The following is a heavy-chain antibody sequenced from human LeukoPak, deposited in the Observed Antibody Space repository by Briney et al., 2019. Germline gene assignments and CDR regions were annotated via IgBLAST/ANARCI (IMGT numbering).Heavy chain of an antibody. Sequence: GGSLRLSCAASGFTFSDAWMTWVRQAPGKGLEWVGRIKSKTNGGTTDYAAPVKGRFTISRDDSKNTLYFEMNSLKTEDTAIYYCSALGYPQYFHHWGLGTLVTVSS. J-gene: IGHJ4*02. V-gene: IGHV3-15*01. CDR3: SALGYPQYFHH. CDR2: IKSKTNGGTT. D-gene: IGHD2-15*01. CDR1: GFTFSDAW.